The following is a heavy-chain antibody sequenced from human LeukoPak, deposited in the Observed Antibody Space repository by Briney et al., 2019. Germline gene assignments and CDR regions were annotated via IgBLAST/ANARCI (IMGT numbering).Heavy chain of an antibody. Sequence: GDLRLSCAASGFTVSSNYLNWVRQAPGEGVEWVSVIYSGGSTYYADSVKGRFTVSRDNSKNTLYLQMNTLRAEDTAVYYCARVLAAAGFPYYYYYYMDVWGKGTTVTVSS. V-gene: IGHV3-66*02. CDR3: ARVLAAAGFPYYYYYYMDV. CDR2: IYSGGST. CDR1: GFTVSSNY. D-gene: IGHD6-13*01. J-gene: IGHJ6*03.